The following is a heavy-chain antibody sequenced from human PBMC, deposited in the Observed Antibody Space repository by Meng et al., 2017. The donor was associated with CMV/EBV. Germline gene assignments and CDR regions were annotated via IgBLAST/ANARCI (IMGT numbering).Heavy chain of an antibody. Sequence: VQLQEPGPGLVKPSQTLSLTCTVSGGSISSGDYYWSWIRQPAGKGLEWIGYIYYSGSTYYNPSLKSRVTISVDTSKNQFSLKLSSVTAADTAVYYCARGFTGVLLWFGESLGWFDPWGQGTLVTVSS. V-gene: IGHV4-30-4*08. D-gene: IGHD3-10*01. J-gene: IGHJ5*02. CDR1: GGSISSGDYY. CDR3: ARGFTGVLLWFGESLGWFDP. CDR2: IYYSGST.